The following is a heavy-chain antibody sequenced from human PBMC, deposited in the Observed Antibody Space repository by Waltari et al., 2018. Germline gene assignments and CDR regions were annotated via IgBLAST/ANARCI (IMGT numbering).Heavy chain of an antibody. CDR2: IYSGGST. CDR1: GFTVSSNY. V-gene: IGHV3-53*01. D-gene: IGHD6-6*01. J-gene: IGHJ3*02. Sequence: EVQLVESGGGLIQPGGSLRLSCAASGFTVSSNYMSWVRQAPGKGLEWVSVIYSGGSTYYADAVKGRFTISRDNSKNTLYLEMNSLRAEDTAVYYCARVGRAEYSSSPGAFDIWGQGTMVTVSS. CDR3: ARVGRAEYSSSPGAFDI.